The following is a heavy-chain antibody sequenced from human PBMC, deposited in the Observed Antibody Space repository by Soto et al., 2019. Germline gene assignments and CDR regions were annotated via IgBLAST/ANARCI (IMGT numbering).Heavy chain of an antibody. J-gene: IGHJ4*02. Sequence: GSLRLSGAASVFTFSSYAMAWVRQAPGKGLEWVSAISGIGDSTYYADSVKGRFTISRDNSKNTLSLQMNSLNAEDTAVYYCARDSPVAGIFWGQGTLVTVSS. CDR3: ARDSPVAGIF. D-gene: IGHD6-19*01. CDR1: VFTFSSYA. CDR2: ISGIGDST. V-gene: IGHV3-23*01.